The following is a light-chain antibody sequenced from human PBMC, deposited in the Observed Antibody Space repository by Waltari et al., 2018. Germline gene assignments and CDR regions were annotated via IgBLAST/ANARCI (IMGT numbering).Light chain of an antibody. CDR3: AAWDDSLNAVV. Sequence: QSVLTQPPSASGTPGQRVTISCSGSSSNIGGNTVHCYQQLPGAAPKLLIYNNNQRPSGVPDRFSGSKSGTSASLAISSLQSEDEAHYYCAAWDDSLNAVVFGGGTKLTVL. CDR1: SSNIGGNT. V-gene: IGLV1-44*01. CDR2: NNN. J-gene: IGLJ2*01.